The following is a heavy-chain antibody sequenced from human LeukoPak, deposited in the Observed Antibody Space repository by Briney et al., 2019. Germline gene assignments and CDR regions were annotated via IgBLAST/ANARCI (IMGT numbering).Heavy chain of an antibody. Sequence: GRSLRLSCAASGFTFSSYAMHWVRQAPGKGLEWVAVISYDGSNKYYADSVKGRFTISRDNSKNTLYLQMNSLRGEDTAVYFCARDLYCGGDCYYFDSWGQGTLVTVSS. CDR3: ARDLYCGGDCYYFDS. J-gene: IGHJ4*02. D-gene: IGHD2-21*02. V-gene: IGHV3-30-3*01. CDR2: ISYDGSNK. CDR1: GFTFSSYA.